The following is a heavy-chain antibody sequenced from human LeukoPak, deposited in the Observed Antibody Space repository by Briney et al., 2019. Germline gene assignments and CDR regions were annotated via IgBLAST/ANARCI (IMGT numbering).Heavy chain of an antibody. D-gene: IGHD2-15*01. CDR1: GFTFSNAW. V-gene: IGHV3-15*01. J-gene: IGHJ4*02. CDR2: IKSKTDGGTT. Sequence: GGSLGLSCAASGFTFSNAWMSWVRQAPGKGLEWVGRIKSKTDGGTTDYAAPVKGRFTISRDDSKNTLYLQMNSLKTEDTAVYYCTTDSAMGGFDYWGQGTLVTVSS. CDR3: TTDSAMGGFDY.